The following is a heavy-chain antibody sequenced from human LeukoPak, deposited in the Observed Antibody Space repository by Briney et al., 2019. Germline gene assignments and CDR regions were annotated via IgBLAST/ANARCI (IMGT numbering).Heavy chain of an antibody. CDR3: ARDRPHDY. V-gene: IGHV3-74*01. Sequence: PGGSLRLSCAASGFTFSSYWMHWVRQAPGKGLVWVSHINSDGGTTRYADSVKGRFTISRDNAKNTLYLQMNSLRAEDTAVYYCARDRPHDYWGQGTLVTVSS. J-gene: IGHJ4*02. CDR1: GFTFSSYW. CDR2: INSDGGTT.